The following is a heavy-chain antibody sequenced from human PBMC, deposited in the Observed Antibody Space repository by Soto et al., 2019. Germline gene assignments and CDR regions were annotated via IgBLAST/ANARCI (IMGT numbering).Heavy chain of an antibody. CDR2: ISTYNGNT. Sequence: ASVKVSFKASGYTFTSSGISWVRQAPGQGPEWMGWISTYNGNTNYAQNLQGRVTMTTDTSTSTAYMELRGLRSDDTAVYYCARTVAGYFDYWGQGTLVTVSS. CDR1: GYTFTSSG. J-gene: IGHJ4*02. CDR3: ARTVAGYFDY. D-gene: IGHD6-19*01. V-gene: IGHV1-18*01.